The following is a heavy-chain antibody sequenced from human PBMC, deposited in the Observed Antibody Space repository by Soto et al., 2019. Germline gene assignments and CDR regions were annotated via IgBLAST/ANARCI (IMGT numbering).Heavy chain of an antibody. CDR2: INAGNGNT. CDR3: ARACSSTSCNYYYYGMDV. Sequence: ASVKVSCKASGYTFTSYAMHWVRQAPGQRLEWMGWINAGNGNTKYSQKFQGRVTITRDTSASTAYMELSSLRSEDTAVYYCARACSSTSCNYYYYGMDVWGQGTTVTVSS. D-gene: IGHD2-2*01. CDR1: GYTFTSYA. J-gene: IGHJ6*02. V-gene: IGHV1-3*01.